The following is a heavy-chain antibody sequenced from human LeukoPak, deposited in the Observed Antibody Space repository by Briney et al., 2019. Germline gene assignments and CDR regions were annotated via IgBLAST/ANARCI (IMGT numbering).Heavy chain of an antibody. Sequence: ASVKVSCKVSGYTLTELSMHWVRQAPGKGLEWMGGFDPEDGETIYAQKFQGRVTMTEDTSTDTAYMELSSLKASDTAMYYCARLFNGYHFDYWGQGTLVTVSS. V-gene: IGHV1-24*01. D-gene: IGHD3-16*02. CDR1: GYTLTELS. J-gene: IGHJ4*02. CDR2: FDPEDGET. CDR3: ARLFNGYHFDY.